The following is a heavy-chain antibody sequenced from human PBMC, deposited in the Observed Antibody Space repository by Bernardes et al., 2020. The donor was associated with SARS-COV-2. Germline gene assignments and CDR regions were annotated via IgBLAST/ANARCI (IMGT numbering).Heavy chain of an antibody. CDR2: VGFDGIGK. CDR3: GTQYPQVDDDYYYYGMDV. D-gene: IGHD2-2*01. V-gene: IGHV3-30*02. CDR1: GFLFNTYA. Sequence: GGSLRLSCAASGFLFNTYAVHWVRQAPGKGLEWVAFVGFDGIGKSYVGSVKGRFTISKDFSKNTLYLEMNSLRVDDTAVYYCGTQYPQVDDDYYYYGMDVWGQGTTVTVSS. J-gene: IGHJ6*02.